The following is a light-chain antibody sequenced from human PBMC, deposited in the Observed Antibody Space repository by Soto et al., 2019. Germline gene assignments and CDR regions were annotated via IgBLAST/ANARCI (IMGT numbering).Light chain of an antibody. Sequence: EIVLTQSPGTLSLSSGERATLSCRASQSVRSNYLAWYQQKPGQAPRLLIYGASSRATGIPDRFGGSGSGPDFTLNIGRLEPEDFAVYYCQQYASSPLTFGGGTKVEIK. V-gene: IGKV3-20*01. CDR1: QSVRSNY. CDR3: QQYASSPLT. CDR2: GAS. J-gene: IGKJ4*01.